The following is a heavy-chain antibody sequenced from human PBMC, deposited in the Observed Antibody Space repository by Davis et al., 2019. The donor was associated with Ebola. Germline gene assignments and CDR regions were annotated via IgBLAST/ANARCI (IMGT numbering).Heavy chain of an antibody. CDR3: ATEGSSSEFDS. Sequence: SVKVSCKASGYTFTAYYLHWVRQAPGQGLEWMGGIITNFATTNSAQRFQGRVTFAADEYSSTAYMDLNSLRPDDTAIYFCATEGSSSEFDSWGQGTLVTVSS. CDR2: IITNFATT. D-gene: IGHD6-13*01. V-gene: IGHV1-69*13. CDR1: GYTFTAYY. J-gene: IGHJ4*01.